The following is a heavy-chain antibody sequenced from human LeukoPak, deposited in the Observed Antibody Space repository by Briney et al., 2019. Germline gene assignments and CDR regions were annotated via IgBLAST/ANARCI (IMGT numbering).Heavy chain of an antibody. Sequence: SVKVSCKASGGTFSSYGVSWVRQAPGQRLEWLGRIIPMFDITNYAQKFQGRVTVTADKATNTAYMELSSLISEDTAVYYCARDSSAAGSGGLFDPWGQGTQVTGSS. D-gene: IGHD6-13*01. J-gene: IGHJ5*02. CDR1: GGTFSSYG. CDR2: IIPMFDIT. CDR3: ARDSSAAGSGGLFDP. V-gene: IGHV1-69*04.